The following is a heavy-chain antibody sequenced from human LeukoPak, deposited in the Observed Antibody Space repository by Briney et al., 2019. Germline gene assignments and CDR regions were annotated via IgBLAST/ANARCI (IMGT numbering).Heavy chain of an antibody. Sequence: PGGSLRLSCAASGFTFSQYWMSWVRQAQGKGREWVANIKRDGSEKYYVDSVKGRFTIARDNAKNSLYLQMNSLRAEDTAVYYCASYVWYFDNWGQGALVTVSS. CDR2: IKRDGSEK. V-gene: IGHV3-7*01. D-gene: IGHD2-15*01. CDR1: GFTFSQYW. J-gene: IGHJ4*02. CDR3: ASYVWYFDN.